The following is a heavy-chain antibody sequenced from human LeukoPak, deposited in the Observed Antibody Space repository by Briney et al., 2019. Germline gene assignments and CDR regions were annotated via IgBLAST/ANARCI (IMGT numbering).Heavy chain of an antibody. Sequence: GGSLRLSCAASGFTFSSYWMSWVRQAPGKGPEWVANIKQDGSEKYYVDSVKGRFTISRDNAKNSLYLQMNSLRAEDTAVYYCARDPSLLWFGELSVWGQGTTVTVSS. J-gene: IGHJ6*02. CDR3: ARDPSLLWFGELSV. CDR1: GFTFSSYW. V-gene: IGHV3-7*01. D-gene: IGHD3-10*01. CDR2: IKQDGSEK.